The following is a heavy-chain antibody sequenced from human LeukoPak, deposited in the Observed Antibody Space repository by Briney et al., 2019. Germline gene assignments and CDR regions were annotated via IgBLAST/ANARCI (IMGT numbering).Heavy chain of an antibody. D-gene: IGHD1-26*01. CDR3: ARPDHWSYLGNGAFDI. CDR2: IYPGDSDT. V-gene: IGHV5-51*01. CDR1: GYSFTSYW. Sequence: GESLKISCKGSGYSFTSYWIGWVRQMPGKGLEWMGIIYPGDSDTRYSPSFQGQVTISADKSISTAFLQWSSLKASDTAMYYCARPDHWSYLGNGAFDIWGQGTMVTVSS. J-gene: IGHJ3*02.